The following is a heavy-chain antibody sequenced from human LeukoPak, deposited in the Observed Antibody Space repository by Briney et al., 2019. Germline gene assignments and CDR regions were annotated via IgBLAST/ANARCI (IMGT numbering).Heavy chain of an antibody. V-gene: IGHV1-2*06. CDR2: IDPSSGGT. Sequence: ASVKVSCKASGYRFTGYYMHWVRQAPGQGLEWMGRIDPSSGGTNYAQKFQGRVTVTRDTSISTAYMELSRLRSDDTAVYYCARGPYYDSSGYWADWGQGTLVTVSS. D-gene: IGHD3-22*01. CDR1: GYRFTGYY. J-gene: IGHJ4*02. CDR3: ARGPYYDSSGYWAD.